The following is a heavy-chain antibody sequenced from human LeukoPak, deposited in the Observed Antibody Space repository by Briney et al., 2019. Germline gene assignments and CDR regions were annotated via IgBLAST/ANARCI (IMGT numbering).Heavy chain of an antibody. CDR3: ARDRSLYGDYGNDAFDI. D-gene: IGHD4-17*01. CDR2: INPSGGST. CDR1: GYXFTSYY. V-gene: IGHV1-46*01. J-gene: IGHJ3*02. Sequence: GASVKVSCTASGYXFTSYYMHWVRQAPGQGLEWMGIINPSGGSTSYARKFQGRVTMTRDTSTSTVYMELSSLRSEDTAVYYCARDRSLYGDYGNDAFDIWGQGTMVTASS.